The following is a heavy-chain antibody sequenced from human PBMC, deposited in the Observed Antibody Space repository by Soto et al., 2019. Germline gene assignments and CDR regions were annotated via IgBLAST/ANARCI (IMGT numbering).Heavy chain of an antibody. CDR2: IYYSGST. D-gene: IGHD3-22*01. CDR3: ARVVASSGYYSVYYFDY. J-gene: IGHJ4*02. V-gene: IGHV4-31*03. CDR1: GGSISSGGYY. Sequence: SETLSLTCTVSGGSISSGGYYWSWIRQHPGKGLEWIGYIYYSGSTYYNPSLKSRVTISVDTSKNQFSLKLSSVTAADTAVYYCARVVASSGYYSVYYFDYWGQGTLVTVS.